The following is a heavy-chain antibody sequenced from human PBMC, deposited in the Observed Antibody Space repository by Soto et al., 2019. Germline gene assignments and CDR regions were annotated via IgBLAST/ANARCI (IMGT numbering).Heavy chain of an antibody. CDR2: INYSGST. D-gene: IGHD6-19*01. Sequence: PSETLSLTCTVSGGSISSSSYYWGWIRQPPGKGLEWIGSINYSGSTYYNPSLKRRVTISVDTSKNQFSLKLSSVTAADTTVYYCARHPGLMSYSSGCYFDYWGQGTLVTVSS. CDR1: GGSISSSSYY. J-gene: IGHJ4*02. V-gene: IGHV4-39*01. CDR3: ARHPGLMSYSSGCYFDY.